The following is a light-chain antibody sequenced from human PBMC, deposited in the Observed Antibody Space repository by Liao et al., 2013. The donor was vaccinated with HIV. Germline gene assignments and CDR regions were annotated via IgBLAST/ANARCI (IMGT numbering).Light chain of an antibody. V-gene: IGLV3-21*01. J-gene: IGLJ3*02. Sequence: SYELTQPPSVSVAPGKTARITCGGDNIGSKSVHWYQQRPGQAPVLVIYQDSKRPSGIPERFSGSSSGTTVTLTISGAQVEDEADYYCYSAADNTWVFGGGTKLTVL. CDR1: NIGSKS. CDR2: QDS. CDR3: YSAADNTWV.